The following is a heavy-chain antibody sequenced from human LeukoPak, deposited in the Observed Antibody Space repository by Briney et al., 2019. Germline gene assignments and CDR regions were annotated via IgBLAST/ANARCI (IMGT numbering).Heavy chain of an antibody. CDR3: ADLYSL. D-gene: IGHD2-21*01. CDR1: GASISSSSYY. J-gene: IGHJ4*02. Sequence: SETLSLTCSVSGASISSSSYYWGWIRQPPGKGLEWVGSLRHNGATYYNPSLKSRITISTDTSRNQFSLKVSSVTAADTAVHYCADLYSLGGQGTLVTVSS. V-gene: IGHV4-39*01. CDR2: LRHNGAT.